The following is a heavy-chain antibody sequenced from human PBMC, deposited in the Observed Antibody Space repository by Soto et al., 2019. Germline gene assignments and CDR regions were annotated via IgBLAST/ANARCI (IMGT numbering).Heavy chain of an antibody. CDR2: ISPYNGNT. CDR3: ARDPSTVTTPFDY. Sequence: QVQLVQSGAEVKKPGASVKVSCKASGYTFNNYHINWVRQAPGQGPEWMGWISPYNGNTNYAQKFQDRVTMTTDTSTSTAYMDLRSLKSDDTAVYYCARDPSTVTTPFDYWGQGTLVTVSS. J-gene: IGHJ4*02. V-gene: IGHV1-18*01. CDR1: GYTFNNYH. D-gene: IGHD4-17*01.